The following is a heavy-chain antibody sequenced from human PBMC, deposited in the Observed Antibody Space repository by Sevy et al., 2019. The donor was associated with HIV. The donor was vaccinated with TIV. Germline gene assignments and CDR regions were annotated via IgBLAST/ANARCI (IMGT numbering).Heavy chain of an antibody. J-gene: IGHJ4*02. V-gene: IGHV3-66*02. CDR1: GFTVNDKY. D-gene: IGHD6-19*01. Sequence: GGSLRLSCAISGFTVNDKYIIWVRQAPGKGLEWVSVIFSSGSTYYADSAKGRFTISRDNSKNTVDLQMNSVRVEDTAVYYCVSLFLSYRSGWSYFDYWGQVTLVAVSS. CDR2: IFSSGST. CDR3: VSLFLSYRSGWSYFDY.